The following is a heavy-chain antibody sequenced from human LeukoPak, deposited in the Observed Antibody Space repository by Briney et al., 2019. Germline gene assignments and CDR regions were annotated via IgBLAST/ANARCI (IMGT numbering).Heavy chain of an antibody. J-gene: IGHJ4*02. V-gene: IGHV3-30*04. D-gene: IGHD3-22*01. CDR2: ISYDGSNK. Sequence: PGRSLRLSCAASGFTFSSYAMHWVRQAPGKGLEWVAVISYDGSNKYYADSVKGRFTISRDNSKNTLYLQMNSLRAEDTAVYYCARSVASWRYYYDSSGYLRPLDYWGQGTLVTVSS. CDR3: ARSVASWRYYYDSSGYLRPLDY. CDR1: GFTFSSYA.